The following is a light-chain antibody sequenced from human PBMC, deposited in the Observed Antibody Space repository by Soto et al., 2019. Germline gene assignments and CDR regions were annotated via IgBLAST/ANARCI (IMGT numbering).Light chain of an antibody. CDR1: QSVSSY. J-gene: IGKJ4*01. CDR2: GAS. CDR3: QQYGSSPLT. Sequence: EIVLTQSPATLSLSPGERATLSFRASQSVSSYLAWYQQKPGQPPRLLIYGASTRATGIPDRFSGSGSGTDFTLTISRLEPEDFAVYYCQQYGSSPLTFGGGTKVDIK. V-gene: IGKV3-20*01.